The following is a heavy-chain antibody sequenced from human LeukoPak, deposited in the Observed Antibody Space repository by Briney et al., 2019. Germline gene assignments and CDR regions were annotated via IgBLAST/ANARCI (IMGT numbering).Heavy chain of an antibody. Sequence: GASVKVSCKAPGYTFTGYYMHWVRQAPGQGLEWMGWINPNSGGSNYAQKFQGRVTMTRDTSISTAYMELSRLRSDDTAVYYCARGLSSSWYYYMDVWGKGTTVTVSS. J-gene: IGHJ6*03. V-gene: IGHV1-2*02. CDR3: ARGLSSSWYYYMDV. CDR2: INPNSGGS. D-gene: IGHD6-13*01. CDR1: GYTFTGYY.